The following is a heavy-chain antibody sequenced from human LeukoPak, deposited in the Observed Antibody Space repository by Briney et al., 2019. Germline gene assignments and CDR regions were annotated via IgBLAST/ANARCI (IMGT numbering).Heavy chain of an antibody. Sequence: GGSLRLPCAASGFTFSTYDMYWVRQAPGKGLEWVAFIRNDGSNKYYADSVKGRITISRDNSKNTLYLQMNSLRAEDTAVYYCAKGDCGSTSCYSLGYWGQGTLVTVSS. J-gene: IGHJ4*02. CDR2: IRNDGSNK. CDR1: GFTFSTYD. D-gene: IGHD2-2*02. CDR3: AKGDCGSTSCYSLGY. V-gene: IGHV3-30*02.